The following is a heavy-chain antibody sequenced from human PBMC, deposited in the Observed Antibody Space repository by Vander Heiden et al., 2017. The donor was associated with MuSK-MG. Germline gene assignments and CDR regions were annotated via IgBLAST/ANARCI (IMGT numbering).Heavy chain of an antibody. Sequence: EVQLVESGGGLVQPGGSLRLSCAASGFTFSSYEMNWVGQAPGKGLEWVSYISSSGSTIYYADSVKGRFTISRDNAKNSLYLQMNSLRAEDTAVYYCAREFYSSSWYELGAFDIWGQGTMVTVSS. CDR3: AREFYSSSWYELGAFDI. V-gene: IGHV3-48*03. D-gene: IGHD6-13*01. CDR2: ISSSGSTI. J-gene: IGHJ3*02. CDR1: GFTFSSYE.